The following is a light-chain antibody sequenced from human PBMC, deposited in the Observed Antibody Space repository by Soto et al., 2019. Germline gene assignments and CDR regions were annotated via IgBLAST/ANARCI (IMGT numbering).Light chain of an antibody. CDR1: QSVSSK. CDR2: SAS. J-gene: IGKJ2*01. V-gene: IGKV3-15*01. Sequence: EIVMTQSPATLSLSPGQRATLSCRASQSVSSKLAWYQQRPGQAPRLLIYSASTRATGIPARFSGSGSGTEFTLTISSLQSEDFGTYYCQQHYDYPYTFGQGTNLEIK. CDR3: QQHYDYPYT.